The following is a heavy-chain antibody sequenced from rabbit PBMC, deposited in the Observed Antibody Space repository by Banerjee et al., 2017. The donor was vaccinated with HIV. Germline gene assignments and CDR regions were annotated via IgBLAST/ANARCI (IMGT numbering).Heavy chain of an antibody. CDR3: VREIAGSINL. Sequence: QEQLVESGGGLVQPEGSLTLTCTASGFSFSSSYYMCWVRQAPGKGLEWIGCIYVSSSGGTWYASWVNGRFTISETSSTTVTLQMTSLTAADTATYFCVREIAGSINLWGQGTLVTVS. CDR1: GFSFSSSYY. V-gene: IGHV1S45*01. CDR2: IYVSSSGGT. D-gene: IGHD4-2*01. J-gene: IGHJ4*01.